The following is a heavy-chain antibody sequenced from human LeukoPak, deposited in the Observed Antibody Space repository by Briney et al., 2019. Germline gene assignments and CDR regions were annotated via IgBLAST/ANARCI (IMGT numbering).Heavy chain of an antibody. D-gene: IGHD3-22*01. J-gene: IGHJ4*02. CDR1: EFTFSSYW. CDR2: INSDGSST. V-gene: IGHV3-74*01. CDR3: ARGPYYVSSGYYLDY. Sequence: QPGGSLRLSCAASEFTFSSYWMHWVRQAPGKGLVWVSRINSDGSSTSYADSVKGRFTISRDNAKNTLYLQMNSLRAEDTAVYYCARGPYYVSSGYYLDYWGQGTLVTVSS.